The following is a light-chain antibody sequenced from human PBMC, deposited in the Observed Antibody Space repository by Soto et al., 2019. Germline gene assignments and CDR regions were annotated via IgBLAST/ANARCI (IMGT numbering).Light chain of an antibody. Sequence: EVGWTRWPATLSLSPGERATLSCRASQSVSSYFAWYQQKPGQAPRLLIYDASNRATGIPARFSGSGSGTDFTLTISSLEPEDFAVYYCQQRGNWPLTFGQGTKV. CDR3: QQRGNWPLT. J-gene: IGKJ1*01. V-gene: IGKV3-11*01. CDR1: QSVSSY. CDR2: DAS.